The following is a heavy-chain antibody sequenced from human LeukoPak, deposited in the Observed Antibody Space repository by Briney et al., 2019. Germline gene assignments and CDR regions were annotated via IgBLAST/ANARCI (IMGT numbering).Heavy chain of an antibody. Sequence: GGSLRLSCAASGFTLSSYWMHWVRQAPGKGLVWVSRINSDGSSTSYADSVKGRFTISRDNAKNTLYLQMNSLRAEDTAVYYCARAGTVTTNYFDYWGQGTLVTVSS. D-gene: IGHD4-17*01. CDR1: GFTLSSYW. V-gene: IGHV3-74*01. CDR2: INSDGSST. J-gene: IGHJ4*02. CDR3: ARAGTVTTNYFDY.